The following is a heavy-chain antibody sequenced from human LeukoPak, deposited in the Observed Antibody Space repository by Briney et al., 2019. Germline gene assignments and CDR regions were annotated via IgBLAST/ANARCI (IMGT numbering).Heavy chain of an antibody. Sequence: PGESLRLSCAVSGFTFSTYWMQWVRQAPGKALVWVSRINSDGYSTSYADSVKGRFTISRDNAKNTLYLQMNSLRAEDTAVYYCARDLQARGLWGQGTLVTVSS. V-gene: IGHV3-74*01. D-gene: IGHD3-10*01. CDR2: INSDGYST. J-gene: IGHJ4*02. CDR3: ARDLQARGL. CDR1: GFTFSTYW.